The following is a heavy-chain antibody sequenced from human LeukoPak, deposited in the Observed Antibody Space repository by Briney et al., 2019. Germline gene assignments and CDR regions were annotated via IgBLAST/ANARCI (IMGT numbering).Heavy chain of an antibody. J-gene: IGHJ4*02. CDR2: IYHSGST. CDR3: AREPAYPSRDSSGYFDY. V-gene: IGHV4-4*02. CDR1: GGSISSSNW. Sequence: SGTLSLTCAVSGGSISSSNWWSWVRQPPGKGLEWIGEIYHSGSTNYNPSLKSRVTISVDKSKNQFSLKLSSVSAADTAVYYCAREPAYPSRDSSGYFDYWGQGTLVTVSS. D-gene: IGHD3-22*01.